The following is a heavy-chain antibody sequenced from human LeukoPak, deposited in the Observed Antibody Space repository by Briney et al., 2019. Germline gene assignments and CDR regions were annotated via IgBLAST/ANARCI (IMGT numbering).Heavy chain of an antibody. J-gene: IGHJ4*02. CDR3: ARTYDFWSGYYGRSFDY. CDR1: GGSFSGYY. CDR2: TNHSGST. V-gene: IGHV4-34*01. D-gene: IGHD3-3*01. Sequence: SETLSLTCAVYGGSFSGYYWSWIRQPPGKGLEWIGETNHSGSTNYNPSLKSRVTISVDTSKNQFSLKLSSVTAADTAVYYCARTYDFWSGYYGRSFDYWGQGTLVTVSS.